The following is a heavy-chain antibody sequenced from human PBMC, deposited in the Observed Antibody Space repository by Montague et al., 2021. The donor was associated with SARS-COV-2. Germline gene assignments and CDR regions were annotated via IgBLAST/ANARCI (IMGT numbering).Heavy chain of an antibody. CDR1: GGSISSYY. J-gene: IGHJ3*02. D-gene: IGHD5-18*01. CDR2: IFYSGST. V-gene: IGHV4-59*01. Sequence: SETLSLTCTVSGGSISSYYWSWIRQPPAKGLELIGHIFYSGSTNYNPSLKSRLTISLDTSKNQFSLTLNSVTAADTAVYFCARGSYGSDAFDIWGQGTMVTVSS. CDR3: ARGSYGSDAFDI.